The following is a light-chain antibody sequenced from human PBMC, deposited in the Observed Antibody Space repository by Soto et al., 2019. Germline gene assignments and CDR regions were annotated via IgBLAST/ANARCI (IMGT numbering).Light chain of an antibody. CDR1: HSINNF. V-gene: IGKV1-39*01. Sequence: DIHMTQSPSSLSASVVDIVTITCRASHSINNFLNWYQQNQGKAPKLLIYAASSLQSGVPSRFSGSGSGTDFTLTISSLQPEDFAIYYCQQSYSTPRTFGQGTKVDIK. CDR2: AAS. J-gene: IGKJ1*01. CDR3: QQSYSTPRT.